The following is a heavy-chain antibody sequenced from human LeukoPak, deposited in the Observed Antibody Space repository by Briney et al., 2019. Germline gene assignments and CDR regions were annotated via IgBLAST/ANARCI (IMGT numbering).Heavy chain of an antibody. D-gene: IGHD3-10*01. J-gene: IGHJ4*02. CDR3: ARHKPTGSYPLEL. Sequence: SATLSLTCTVSGDSISSYYWSWLRQPPGKGLEWIGHVYPSGRSTYDPSLRSRLTISVDTSTSQLSLKLSSVTAADTAVYYCARHKPTGSYPLELWGQGTLVTVSS. CDR1: GDSISSYY. CDR2: VYPSGRS. V-gene: IGHV4-4*09.